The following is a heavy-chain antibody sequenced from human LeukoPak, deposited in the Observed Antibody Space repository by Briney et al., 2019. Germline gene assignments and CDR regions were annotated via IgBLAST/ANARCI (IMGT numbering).Heavy chain of an antibody. CDR3: ARGIRFLEWYLYYYGMDV. Sequence: SETLSLTCTVSGGSISSGGYYWSWIRQHPGKGLEWIGYIYYSGSTYYNPSLKSRVTISVDTSKNQFSLKLSSVTAADTAVYYCARGIRFLEWYLYYYGMDVWGQGTTVTVSS. J-gene: IGHJ6*02. V-gene: IGHV4-31*03. D-gene: IGHD3-3*01. CDR1: GGSISSGGYY. CDR2: IYYSGST.